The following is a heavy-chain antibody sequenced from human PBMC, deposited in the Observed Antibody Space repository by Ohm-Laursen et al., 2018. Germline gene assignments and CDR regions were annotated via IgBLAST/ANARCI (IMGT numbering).Heavy chain of an antibody. CDR3: ARERVTMVRGVMRYYYYGMDV. CDR1: GGSFSGYY. V-gene: IGHV4-34*01. CDR2: INHSGST. Sequence: SETLSLTCAVYGGSFSGYYWSWIRQPPGKGLEWIGEINHSGSTNYNPSLKSRVTISVDTSKNQFSLKLSSVTAADTAVYYCARERVTMVRGVMRYYYYGMDVWGQGTTVTVSS. D-gene: IGHD3-10*01. J-gene: IGHJ6*02.